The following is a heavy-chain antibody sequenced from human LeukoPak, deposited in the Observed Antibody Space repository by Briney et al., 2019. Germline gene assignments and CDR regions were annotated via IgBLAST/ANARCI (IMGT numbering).Heavy chain of an antibody. D-gene: IGHD2-2*01. Sequence: GGSLRLSCAASGXTFSSYAMHWVRQAPGKGLEWVAVISYDGSNKYYADSVKGRFTISRDNSKNTLYLQMNSLRAEDTAVYYCARDRYQLLPFDYWGQGTLVTVSS. CDR3: ARDRYQLLPFDY. J-gene: IGHJ4*02. CDR1: GXTFSSYA. CDR2: ISYDGSNK. V-gene: IGHV3-30-3*01.